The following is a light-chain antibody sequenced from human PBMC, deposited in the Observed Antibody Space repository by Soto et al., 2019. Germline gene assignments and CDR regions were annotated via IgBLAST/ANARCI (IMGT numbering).Light chain of an antibody. CDR2: GAS. CDR1: QSLSSN. Sequence: EIVMTQSPVTLSVSPGERATLSCRASQSLSSNLAWYQQKRGQAPRLLIYGASTRATGIPARFSGSGSGTEFTLTISSLQSEDFAVYYCQQYNDWPLTFGGGTKVEIQ. V-gene: IGKV3-15*01. CDR3: QQYNDWPLT. J-gene: IGKJ4*01.